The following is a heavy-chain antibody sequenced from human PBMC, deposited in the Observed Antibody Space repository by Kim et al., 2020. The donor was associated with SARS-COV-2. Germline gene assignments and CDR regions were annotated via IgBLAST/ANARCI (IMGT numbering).Heavy chain of an antibody. CDR2: ISWNSGSI. CDR3: AKLLGYSNRGDAFDI. Sequence: GGSLRLSCAASGFTFGDYAMHWVRQAPGKGLEWVSGISWNSGSIGYADSVKGRFTISRDNAKNSLYLQMNSLRAEDTALYYCAKLLGYSNRGDAFDIWGQGTMVTVSS. V-gene: IGHV3-9*01. D-gene: IGHD4-4*01. J-gene: IGHJ3*02. CDR1: GFTFGDYA.